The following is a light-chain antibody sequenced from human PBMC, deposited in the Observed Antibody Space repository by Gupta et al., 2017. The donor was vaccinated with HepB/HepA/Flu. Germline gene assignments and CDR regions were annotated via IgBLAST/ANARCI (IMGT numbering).Light chain of an antibody. CDR1: QSVLYSSNNKNY. V-gene: IGKV4-1*01. J-gene: IGKJ4*01. CDR3: QQYYSTPFA. Sequence: IVMTQSPASLTASLGEGATINCKSSQSVLYSSNNKNYLAWYQQKPGQPPKLLIYWASTRESGVPDRFSGSGSGTDFTLTISSLQAEDVAIYYCQQYYSTPFAFGGGTKVEIK. CDR2: WAS.